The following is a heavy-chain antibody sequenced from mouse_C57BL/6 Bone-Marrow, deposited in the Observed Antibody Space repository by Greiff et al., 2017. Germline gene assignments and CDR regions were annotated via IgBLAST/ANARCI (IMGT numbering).Heavy chain of an antibody. Sequence: QVQLKQPGAELVKPGASVKMSCKASGYTFTSYWITWVKQRPGQGLEWIGDIYPGSGSTNYNEKFKSKATLTVETSSSTAYMQLSRLTSEDSAVYYCARNYSNHEGYYYAMDYGGQGTSVTVSS. J-gene: IGHJ4*01. CDR2: IYPGSGST. D-gene: IGHD2-5*01. V-gene: IGHV1-55*01. CDR1: GYTFTSYW. CDR3: ARNYSNHEGYYYAMDY.